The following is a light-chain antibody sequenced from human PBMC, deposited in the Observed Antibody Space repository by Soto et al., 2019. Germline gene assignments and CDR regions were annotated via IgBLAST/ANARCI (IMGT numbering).Light chain of an antibody. CDR3: AAWDDSLNGHVV. V-gene: IGLV1-44*01. CDR1: SSNIGSNT. Sequence: QSVLTQPPSASGTPGQRVTISCSESSSNIGSNTVNWYQQLPGTAPKLLIYSNNQRPSGVPDRFSGSKSGTSASLAISGLQSEDEADYYCAAWDDSLNGHVVFGGGTKLTV. CDR2: SNN. J-gene: IGLJ2*01.